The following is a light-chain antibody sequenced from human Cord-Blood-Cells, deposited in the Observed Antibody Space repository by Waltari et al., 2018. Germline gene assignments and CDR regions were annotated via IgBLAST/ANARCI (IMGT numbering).Light chain of an antibody. V-gene: IGKV3-11*01. CDR3: QQRSNWPPMYT. CDR2: DAS. CDR1: QSVSSY. J-gene: IGKJ2*01. Sequence: EIVLTQSPATLSLSPGERVTLSCRASQSVSSYLAWYQQKSGQAPRLLIYDASNRATGIPARFSGSGSGTDFTLTISSLEPEDFAVYYCQQRSNWPPMYTFGQGTKLEIK.